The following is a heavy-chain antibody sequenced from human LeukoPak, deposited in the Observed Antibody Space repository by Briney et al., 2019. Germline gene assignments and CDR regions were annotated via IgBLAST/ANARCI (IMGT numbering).Heavy chain of an antibody. Sequence: ASVKVSCKASGYTFTGYYMHWVRQAPGQGLEWMGWINPNSGGTNYAQKFQGRVTMTRDTSISTAYMELSRLRSDDTAVYYCARYMGTATKFDYWGQGTLVTVSS. V-gene: IGHV1-2*02. J-gene: IGHJ4*02. CDR3: ARYMGTATKFDY. D-gene: IGHD5-18*01. CDR2: INPNSGGT. CDR1: GYTFTGYY.